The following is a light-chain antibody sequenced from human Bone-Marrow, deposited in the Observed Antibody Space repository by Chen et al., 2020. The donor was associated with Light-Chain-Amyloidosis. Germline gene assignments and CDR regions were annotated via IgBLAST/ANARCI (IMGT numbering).Light chain of an antibody. J-gene: IGLJ3*02. CDR2: EDD. V-gene: IGLV6-57*01. CDR1: SGNIATNY. CDR3: QSYQGSSQGV. Sequence: NFMLTQPHSVSESPGKTVIISCTRSSGNIATNYVQWYQQRPGSSPTTVIYEDDQRPCGVPERLSGSIDRASNSASLTISGLKTEDEADYYCQSYQGSSQGVFGGGTKLTVL.